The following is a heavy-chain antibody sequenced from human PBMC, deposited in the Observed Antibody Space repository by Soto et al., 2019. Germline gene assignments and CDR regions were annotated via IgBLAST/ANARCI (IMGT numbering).Heavy chain of an antibody. J-gene: IGHJ1*01. D-gene: IGHD4-17*01. Sequence: PSETLSLTCTVSGGSISSGDYYWSWIRQPPGKGLEWIGYIYYSGSTYYNPSLKSRVTISVDTSKNQFSLKLSSVTAADTAVYYCASSTTVVTNQEYFQHWGQGTLVTVSS. CDR1: GGSISSGDYY. V-gene: IGHV4-30-4*01. CDR3: ASSTTVVTNQEYFQH. CDR2: IYYSGST.